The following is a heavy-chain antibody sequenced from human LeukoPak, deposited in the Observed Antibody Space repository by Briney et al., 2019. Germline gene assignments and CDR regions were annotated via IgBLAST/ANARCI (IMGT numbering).Heavy chain of an antibody. CDR2: ITAGGDTT. D-gene: IGHD2-8*01. CDR1: GFTFDDYA. J-gene: IGHJ4*02. Sequence: GGSLRLSCAASGFTFDDYAMHWVRQAPGKGLECVSAITAGGDTTYYADSVKGRFTISRDNSRNTLYLQLNNLRADDTALYYCAKAYGTNGYYQLPIDFWGRGTLVTVSS. V-gene: IGHV3-23*01. CDR3: AKAYGTNGYYQLPIDF.